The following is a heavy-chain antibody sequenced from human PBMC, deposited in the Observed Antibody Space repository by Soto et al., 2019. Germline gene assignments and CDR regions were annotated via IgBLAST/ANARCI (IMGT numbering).Heavy chain of an antibody. Sequence: QVQLQESGPGLVKPSQTLSLTCTVSGGSISSGGYYWSWTRQHPGKGLEWIGYIYYSGSTYYNPSLKSRVTISVDTSKNQFSLKLSSVTAADTAVYYCARDPGYCSGGSCYLWFDPWGQGTLVTVSS. V-gene: IGHV4-31*03. CDR2: IYYSGST. J-gene: IGHJ5*02. D-gene: IGHD2-15*01. CDR1: GGSISSGGYY. CDR3: ARDPGYCSGGSCYLWFDP.